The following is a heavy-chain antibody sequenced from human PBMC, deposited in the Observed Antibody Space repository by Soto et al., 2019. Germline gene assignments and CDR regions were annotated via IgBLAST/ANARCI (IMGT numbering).Heavy chain of an antibody. CDR3: ARESKGIAVAIMDV. V-gene: IGHV1-8*01. J-gene: IGHJ6*02. Sequence: RASVKVSCKASGYTFTSYDINWVRQATGQGLEWMGWMNPNSGNTGYAQKFQGRVTMTRNTSISTAYMELSSLRSEDTAVYYCARESKGIAVAIMDVWGQGTTVTVSS. D-gene: IGHD6-19*01. CDR2: MNPNSGNT. CDR1: GYTFTSYD.